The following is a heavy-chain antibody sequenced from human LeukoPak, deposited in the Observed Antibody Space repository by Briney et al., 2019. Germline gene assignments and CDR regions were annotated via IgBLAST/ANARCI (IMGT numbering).Heavy chain of an antibody. CDR2: INHSGST. V-gene: IGHV4-34*01. Sequence: SETLSLTCAVYGVSFSGYYWSWLRQPPGKGLEWFGEINHSGSTNYNPSLKSRVTISVDTSKNQFSLKLSSVTAADTAVYYCAREKRITIFGVARDYMDVWGKRTTVTVSS. CDR3: AREKRITIFGVARDYMDV. CDR1: GVSFSGYY. D-gene: IGHD3-3*01. J-gene: IGHJ6*03.